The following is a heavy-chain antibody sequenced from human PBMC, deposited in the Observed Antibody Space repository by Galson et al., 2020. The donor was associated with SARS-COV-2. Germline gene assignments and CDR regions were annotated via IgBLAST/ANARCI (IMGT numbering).Heavy chain of an antibody. J-gene: IGHJ3*01. Sequence: GESLKISCAASGFTFSTYSMNWVRQAPGKGLEWVSSISTSSTYIYYADSMKGRFTISRDNAKNSLYLQMNSLRAEDTAVYYCARDWVDIVANDAFDFWGQGTMVTVSS. CDR1: GFTFSTYS. CDR2: ISTSSTYI. CDR3: ARDWVDIVANDAFDF. D-gene: IGHD5-12*01. V-gene: IGHV3-21*01.